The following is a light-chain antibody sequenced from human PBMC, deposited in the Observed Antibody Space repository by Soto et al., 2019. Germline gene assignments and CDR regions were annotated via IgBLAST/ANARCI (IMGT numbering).Light chain of an antibody. CDR2: EVS. CDR1: SSDVGSYDY. J-gene: IGLJ1*01. Sequence: QSALTQPPSASGSPGQSVTISCTGTSSDVGSYDYVSWYQQHPGKAPKLMIYEVSKRPSGVPDRFSGSKSGNTASLTVSGLQAEDEADYYCISYAGSSNVFGTGTKVNVL. V-gene: IGLV2-8*01. CDR3: ISYAGSSNV.